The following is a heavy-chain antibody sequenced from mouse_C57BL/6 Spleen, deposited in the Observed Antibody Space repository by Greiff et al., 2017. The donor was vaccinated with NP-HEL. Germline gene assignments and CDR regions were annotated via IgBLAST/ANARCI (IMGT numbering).Heavy chain of an antibody. CDR3: ARGGDDGYYPYFDY. D-gene: IGHD2-3*01. V-gene: IGHV5-16*01. CDR1: GFTFSDYY. J-gene: IGHJ2*01. Sequence: DVHLVESEGGLVQPGSSMKLSCTASGFTFSDYYMAWVRQVPEKGLEWVANINYDGSSTYYLDSLKSRFIISRDNAKNILYLQMSSLKSEDTATYYCARGGDDGYYPYFDYWGQGTTLTVSS. CDR2: INYDGSST.